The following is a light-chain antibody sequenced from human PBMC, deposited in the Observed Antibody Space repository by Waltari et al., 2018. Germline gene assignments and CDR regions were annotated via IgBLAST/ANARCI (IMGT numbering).Light chain of an antibody. CDR2: AAS. J-gene: IGKJ4*01. CDR1: QGISSY. Sequence: DIQLTQSPSFLSASIGDRVTITCRASQGISSYLAWYHQKPGKAHKLLISAASTLQSGVPSRFSGSGSGTEFTLTISSLQPEDFATYYCQELNTYPQSLTFGGGTKVEI. CDR3: QELNTYPQSLT. V-gene: IGKV1-9*01.